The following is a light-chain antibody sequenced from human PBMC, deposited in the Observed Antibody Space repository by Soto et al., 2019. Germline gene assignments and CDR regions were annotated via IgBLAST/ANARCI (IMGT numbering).Light chain of an antibody. J-gene: IGKJ5*01. V-gene: IGKV3-11*02. CDR1: QSVSTY. CDR2: DAS. Sequence: IVLTQTPETLSLSTGGRASLSFRASQSVSTYLAWYQQKPGQAPRLLIYDASNRATGIPARFSCSGSGRDLTFACGSLVPADPAVYPCYQRRSWPSFGQGTRLEIK. CDR3: YQRRSWPS.